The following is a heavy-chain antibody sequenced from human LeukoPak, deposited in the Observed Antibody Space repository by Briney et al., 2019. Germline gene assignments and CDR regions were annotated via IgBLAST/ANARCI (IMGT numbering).Heavy chain of an antibody. Sequence: SGGSLRLSCAASGFTFSMYAMNWVRQAPGKGLEWVSAISGSGGSTYYADSVKGRFTISRDNSKSTLYLQMNSLRAEDTSLYYWAKGPKWKLQDYWGQGTLVTVSS. CDR2: ISGSGGST. V-gene: IGHV3-23*01. CDR3: AKGPKWKLQDY. CDR1: GFTFSMYA. J-gene: IGHJ4*02. D-gene: IGHD1-26*01.